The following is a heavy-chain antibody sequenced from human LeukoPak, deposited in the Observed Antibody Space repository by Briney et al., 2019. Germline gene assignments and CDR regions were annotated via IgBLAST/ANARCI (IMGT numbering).Heavy chain of an antibody. D-gene: IGHD1-26*01. CDR3: ARAGDSGNLV. V-gene: IGHV1-2*02. J-gene: IGHJ1*01. Sequence: ASLRVSCKASGYTFIRYHIYAVREAPAQGIDWIGRINHNSGGTNYAQDFHGRVTMTRDTSISTAYMELSRLSSDDTAVYYCARAGDSGNLVWGRGTVVTVSS. CDR1: GYTFIRYH. CDR2: INHNSGGT.